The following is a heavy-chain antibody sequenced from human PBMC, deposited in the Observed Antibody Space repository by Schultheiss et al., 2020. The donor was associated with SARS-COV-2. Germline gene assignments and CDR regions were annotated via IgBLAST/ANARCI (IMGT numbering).Heavy chain of an antibody. Sequence: SVKVSCKASGGTFSSYAISWVRQAPGQGLEWMGRIIPILGIANYAQKFQGRVTITADKSTSTAYMELRSLRSDDTAVYYCARGPAARPFDYWGQGTLVTVSS. CDR3: ARGPAARPFDY. J-gene: IGHJ4*02. V-gene: IGHV1-69*04. CDR2: IIPILGIA. CDR1: GGTFSSYA. D-gene: IGHD6-6*01.